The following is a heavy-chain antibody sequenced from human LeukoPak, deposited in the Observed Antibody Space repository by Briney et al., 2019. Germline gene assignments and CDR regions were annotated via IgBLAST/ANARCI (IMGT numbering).Heavy chain of an antibody. V-gene: IGHV3-23*01. D-gene: IGHD3-22*01. CDR1: GGSISSYY. CDR2: ISGSGGST. J-gene: IGHJ4*02. Sequence: PSETLSLTCTVSGGSISSYYWSWIRQPAGKGLEWVSVISGSGGSTYYADSVKGRFTISRDNSKNTLYLQMNSLRAEDTAVYYCAKAAVYDSSGYYYWGQGTLVTVSS. CDR3: AKAAVYDSSGYYY.